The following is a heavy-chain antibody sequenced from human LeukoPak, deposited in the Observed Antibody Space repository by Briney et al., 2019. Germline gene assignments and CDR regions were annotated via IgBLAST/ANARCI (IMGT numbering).Heavy chain of an antibody. V-gene: IGHV1-24*01. CDR2: FDPEDGET. D-gene: IGHD3-3*01. CDR1: GYTLTELS. CDR3: ATANLDSPYYYCYMDV. J-gene: IGHJ6*03. Sequence: ASVKVSCKVSGYTLTELSMHWVRQAPGKGLEWMGGFDPEDGETIYAQKFQGRVTMTEDTSTDTAYMELSSLRSEDTAVYYCATANLDSPYYYCYMDVWGKGTTVTVSS.